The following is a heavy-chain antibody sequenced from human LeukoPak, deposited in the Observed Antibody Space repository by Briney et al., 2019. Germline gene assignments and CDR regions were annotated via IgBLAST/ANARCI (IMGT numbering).Heavy chain of an antibody. CDR3: ARRIRITMVRGVYDY. CDR2: IIPIFDTT. D-gene: IGHD3-10*01. CDR1: GGTFSNYA. J-gene: IGHJ4*02. V-gene: IGHV1-69*06. Sequence: SVKVSCKASGGTFSNYAISWVRQAPGQGLEWMGGIIPIFDTTNYAQKFQGRLTITADISTSTVYMELSSLRSEDTAVYYCARRIRITMVRGVYDYWGQGTLVTVSS.